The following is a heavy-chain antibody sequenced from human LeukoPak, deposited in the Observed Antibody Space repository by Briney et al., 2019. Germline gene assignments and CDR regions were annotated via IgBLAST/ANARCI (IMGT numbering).Heavy chain of an antibody. CDR1: GFTFSSYS. V-gene: IGHV3-48*04. Sequence: PGGSLRLSCAASGFTFSSYSMNWVRQAPGKGLEWVSSISSSSSTIYYADSVKGRFTISRDNAKNSLYLQMNSLRAEGTAVYYCAREMGGYPFDYWGQGTLVTVSS. CDR2: ISSSSSTI. D-gene: IGHD5-12*01. CDR3: AREMGGYPFDY. J-gene: IGHJ4*02.